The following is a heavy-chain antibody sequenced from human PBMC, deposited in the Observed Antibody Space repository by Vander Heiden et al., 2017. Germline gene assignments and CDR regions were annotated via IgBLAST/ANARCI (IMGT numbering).Heavy chain of an antibody. Sequence: QVQLQESGPGLVKPSETLSLTCPVSGGSVSSGSYYWSWIRQPPGKGLEWIGYIYYSGSTNYNPSLKSRVTISVDTSKNQFSLKLSSVTAADTAVYYFARGNYYFDYWGQGTLVTVSS. D-gene: IGHD1-7*01. V-gene: IGHV4-61*01. CDR3: ARGNYYFDY. CDR2: IYYSGST. CDR1: GGSVSSGSYY. J-gene: IGHJ4*02.